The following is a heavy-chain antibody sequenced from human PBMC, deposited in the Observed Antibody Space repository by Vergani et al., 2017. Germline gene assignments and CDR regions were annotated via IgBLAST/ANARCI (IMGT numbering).Heavy chain of an antibody. CDR3: AKYLRDSTDGLPDS. V-gene: IGHV3-30*02. D-gene: IGHD2-21*02. CDR1: GFTFSNFG. J-gene: IGHJ4*02. CDR2: IGKDGINT. Sequence: QVQLVESAGGVVQPGGSLRLSCAASGFTFSNFGMHWIRQAPGKELEWLAYIGKDGINTRYRDAVKVRFTVSRDNSKDILDLQMDSLRSEDTALYSCAKYLRDSTDGLPDSWGPGTLVIVSS.